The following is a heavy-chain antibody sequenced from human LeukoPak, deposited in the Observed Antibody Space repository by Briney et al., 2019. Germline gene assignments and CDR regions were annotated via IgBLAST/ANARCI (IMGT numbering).Heavy chain of an antibody. V-gene: IGHV1-69*05. J-gene: IGHJ4*02. CDR3: AREDHETYYYDSRGYWWYY. Sequence: SVKVSCKASGGTFSSYAISWVRQAPGQGLEWMGGIIPIFGTANYAQKFQGRVTITTDESTSTAYMELSSLRSEDTAVYYCAREDHETYYYDSRGYWWYYWGQGTLVTVSS. CDR2: IIPIFGTA. D-gene: IGHD3-22*01. CDR1: GGTFSSYA.